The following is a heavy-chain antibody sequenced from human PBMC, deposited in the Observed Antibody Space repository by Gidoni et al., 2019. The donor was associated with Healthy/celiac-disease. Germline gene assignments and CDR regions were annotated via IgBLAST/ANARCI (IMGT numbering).Heavy chain of an antibody. Sequence: QVQLQQWGAGLLKPSETLSLTCAVYGGSFSGYYWSWIRQPPGKGLEWIGEINHSGSTNYNPSLKSRVTISVDTSKNQFSLKLSSVTAADTAVYYCARGRLGYCSSWGQGTLVTVSS. CDR2: INHSGST. CDR3: ARGRLGYCSS. D-gene: IGHD2-2*01. CDR1: GGSFSGYY. V-gene: IGHV4-34*01. J-gene: IGHJ4*02.